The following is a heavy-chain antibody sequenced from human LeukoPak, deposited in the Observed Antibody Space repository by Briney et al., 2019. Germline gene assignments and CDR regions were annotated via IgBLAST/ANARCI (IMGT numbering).Heavy chain of an antibody. V-gene: IGHV1-2*02. CDR2: ISPNSGGT. D-gene: IGHD3-22*01. Sequence: GASVKVSCKASGYTFTGYYMHWVRQAPGQGLEWMGWISPNSGGTTYAQKFQGRVNMTRDTSISTAYMELSRLRSDDTAVYYCARGTYYDSPTAIGPWGQGTLVTVSS. J-gene: IGHJ5*02. CDR3: ARGTYYDSPTAIGP. CDR1: GYTFTGYY.